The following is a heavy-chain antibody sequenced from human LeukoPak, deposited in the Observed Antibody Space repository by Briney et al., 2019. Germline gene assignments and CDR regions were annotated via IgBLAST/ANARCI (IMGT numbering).Heavy chain of an antibody. Sequence: PSETLSLTCTVSGGSISSYYWSWIRQPPGKGLEWIGEINHSGSTNYNPSLKSRVTISVDTSKNQFSLKLSSVTAADTAVYYCAREGLSEAFDIWGQGTMVTVSS. CDR1: GGSISSYY. D-gene: IGHD3-16*02. CDR2: INHSGST. CDR3: AREGLSEAFDI. V-gene: IGHV4-34*01. J-gene: IGHJ3*02.